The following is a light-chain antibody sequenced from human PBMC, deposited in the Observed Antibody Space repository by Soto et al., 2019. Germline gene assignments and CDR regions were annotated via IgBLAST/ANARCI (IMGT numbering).Light chain of an antibody. CDR1: QRVIDNY. J-gene: IGKJ4*01. V-gene: IGKV3-20*01. Sequence: EIGLTQSPGTLSLSPGERATLSCRASQRVIDNYLAWYRQKVGQAPRLLIYGAPSRATGIPDRFSGSGSGTDCSLTISRLEPEDFAVYFCQQYASSLTFGGGTKVEIK. CDR2: GAP. CDR3: QQYASSLT.